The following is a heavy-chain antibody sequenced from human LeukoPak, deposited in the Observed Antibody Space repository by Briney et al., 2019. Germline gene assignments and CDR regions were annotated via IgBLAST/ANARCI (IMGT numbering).Heavy chain of an antibody. V-gene: IGHV4-34*01. D-gene: IGHD2-2*02. CDR1: GGSISGYY. CDR2: INHSGST. J-gene: IGHJ4*02. Sequence: PSETLSLACTVSGGSISGYYWSWIRQPPGKGLEWIGEINHSGSTNYNPSLKSRVTISVDTSKNQFSLKLSSVTAADTAVYYCARLVVVPAAISILDYWGQGTLVTVSS. CDR3: ARLVVVPAAISILDY.